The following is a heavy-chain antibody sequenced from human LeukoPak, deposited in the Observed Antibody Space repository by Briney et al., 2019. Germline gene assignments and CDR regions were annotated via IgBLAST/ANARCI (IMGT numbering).Heavy chain of an antibody. CDR2: IWYDGSNK. J-gene: IGHJ5*02. D-gene: IGHD6-13*01. CDR1: GFTFSSYG. Sequence: GGSLRLSCAASGFTFSSYGMHWVRQAPGKGLEGVAVIWYDGSNKYYADSVKGRFTISRDNSKNTLYLQMNSLRAEDTAVYYCAAENPGIAAAGGFDPWGQGTLVTVSS. CDR3: AAENPGIAAAGGFDP. V-gene: IGHV3-33*01.